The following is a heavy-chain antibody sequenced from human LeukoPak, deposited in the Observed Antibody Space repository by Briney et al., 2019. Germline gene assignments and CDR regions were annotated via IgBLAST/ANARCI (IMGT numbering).Heavy chain of an antibody. D-gene: IGHD2-15*01. CDR1: GFTFSSYG. V-gene: IGHV3-23*01. Sequence: GGSLRLSCAASGFTFSSYGMTWVRQAPGKGLEWVSGISGSGGSTYYEDSVKGRFTISRDNSKNTLYLQMNSLSAEDTAVYYCAKNSGGTCYSHLDYWGQGTLVTVSS. CDR2: ISGSGGST. J-gene: IGHJ4*02. CDR3: AKNSGGTCYSHLDY.